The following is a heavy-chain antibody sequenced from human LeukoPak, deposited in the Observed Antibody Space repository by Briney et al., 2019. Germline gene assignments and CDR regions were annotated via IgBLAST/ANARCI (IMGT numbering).Heavy chain of an antibody. Sequence: SETLSLTCTVSGGPISSNDYYWGWIRQPPGKGLEWIGEINHSGSTNYNPSLKSRVTISVDTSKNQFSLKLSSVTAADTAVYYCARFKGTTVTTDWGQGTLVTVSS. CDR3: ARFKGTTVTTD. J-gene: IGHJ4*02. D-gene: IGHD4-11*01. CDR2: INHSGST. V-gene: IGHV4-39*07. CDR1: GGPISSNDYY.